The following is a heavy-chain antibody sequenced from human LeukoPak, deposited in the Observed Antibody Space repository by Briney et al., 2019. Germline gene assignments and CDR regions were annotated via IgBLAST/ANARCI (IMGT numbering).Heavy chain of an antibody. Sequence: GASVKVSCKASGGTFSSYAISWVRQAPGQGLEWMGWINPNSGGTNYAQKFQGRVTMTRDTSISTAYMELSRLRSDDTAVYYCARGQLRQWLPPRDYWGQGTLVTVSS. CDR1: GGTFSSYA. D-gene: IGHD6-19*01. CDR3: ARGQLRQWLPPRDY. V-gene: IGHV1-2*02. J-gene: IGHJ4*02. CDR2: INPNSGGT.